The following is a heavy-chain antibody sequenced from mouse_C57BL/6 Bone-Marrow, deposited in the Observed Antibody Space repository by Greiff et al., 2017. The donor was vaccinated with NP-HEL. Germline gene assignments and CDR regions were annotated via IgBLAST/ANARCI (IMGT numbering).Heavy chain of an antibody. CDR2: IYPRDGGT. CDR1: GYTFTSYD. V-gene: IGHV1-85*01. J-gene: IGHJ2*01. D-gene: IGHD1-1*01. Sequence: VQLVESGPELVKPGASVKLSCKASGYTFTSYDMNWVKQRPGQGLEWIGWIYPRDGGTKYNGKFKGKAPLPVDTSSSTAYLELRSLTSEDSAVYFCGRRDYVFDDWGQGTTLTVSS. CDR3: GRRDYVFDD.